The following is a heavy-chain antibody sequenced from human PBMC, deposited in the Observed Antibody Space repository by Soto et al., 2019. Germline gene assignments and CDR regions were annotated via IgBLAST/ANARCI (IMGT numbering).Heavy chain of an antibody. D-gene: IGHD5-12*01. Sequence: GGSLRLSCAASGFTFSNYWMHWVRQDPGKGLVWVSRIKTDGGITGYADSVKGRFTISRDNAKNTLYLEMNSLRAEDTAVYYCARVSLVATIYDFWGQGTLVTVSS. J-gene: IGHJ4*02. V-gene: IGHV3-74*01. CDR2: IKTDGGIT. CDR1: GFTFSNYW. CDR3: ARVSLVATIYDF.